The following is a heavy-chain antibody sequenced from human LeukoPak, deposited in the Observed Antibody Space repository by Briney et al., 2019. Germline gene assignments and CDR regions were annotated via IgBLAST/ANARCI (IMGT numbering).Heavy chain of an antibody. CDR2: INSDGSST. J-gene: IGHJ6*02. D-gene: IGHD2-21*02. CDR1: GFTFSSYW. V-gene: IGHV3-74*01. CDR3: ARGEAYCGGDCYSPFWYYYYGMDV. Sequence: GGSLRLSCAASGFTFSSYWMHWVRQAPGKGLVWVSRINSDGSSTSYADSVKGRFTISRDNAKNTLYLQMNSLRAEDTAVYYCARGEAYCGGDCYSPFWYYYYGMDVWGQGTTVTVSS.